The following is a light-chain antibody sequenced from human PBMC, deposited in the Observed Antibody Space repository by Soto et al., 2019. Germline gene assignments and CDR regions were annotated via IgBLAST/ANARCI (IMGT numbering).Light chain of an antibody. CDR2: GAS. CDR3: QHYNNWPRT. CDR1: QSVSSN. J-gene: IGKJ1*01. V-gene: IGKV3-15*01. Sequence: EIVMTQSPATLSVSPGERVTLSCRASQSVSSNLAWYQQKPCQAPRLLIYGASTRATGIPARFSGSGSGTEFTLTISSLQSEDFAVYYCQHYNNWPRTFGQGTKVEIK.